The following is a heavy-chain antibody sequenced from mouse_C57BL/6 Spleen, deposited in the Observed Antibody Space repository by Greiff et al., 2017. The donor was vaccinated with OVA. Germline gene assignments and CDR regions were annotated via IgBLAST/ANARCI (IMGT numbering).Heavy chain of an antibody. J-gene: IGHJ2*01. D-gene: IGHD1-1*01. CDR1: GFTFSDYG. CDR3: ARIYYGTYFDY. Sequence: EVKVVESGGGLVKPGGSLKLSCAASGFTFSDYGMHWVRQAPEKGLEWVASISSGSSTIYYADTVKGRFTISRDNAKNTLFLQMTSLRSEDTAMYYCARIYYGTYFDYWGQGTTLTVSS. V-gene: IGHV5-17*01. CDR2: ISSGSSTI.